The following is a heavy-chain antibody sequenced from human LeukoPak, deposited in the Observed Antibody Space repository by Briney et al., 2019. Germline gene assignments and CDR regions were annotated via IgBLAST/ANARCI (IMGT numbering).Heavy chain of an antibody. CDR3: ASMVAATLHYFDY. V-gene: IGHV3-23*01. D-gene: IGHD2-15*01. J-gene: IGHJ4*02. CDR1: GFTFSSYA. CDR2: ISGSGGST. Sequence: GGSLRLSCAASGFTFSSYAMSWVRQAPGKGLEWVSAISGSGGSTYYADSVKGWFTISRDNSKNTLYLQMNSLRAEDTAVYYCASMVAATLHYFDYWGQGTLVTVSS.